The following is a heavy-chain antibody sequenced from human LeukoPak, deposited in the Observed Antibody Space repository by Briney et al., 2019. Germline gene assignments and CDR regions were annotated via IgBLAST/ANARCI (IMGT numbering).Heavy chain of an antibody. Sequence: GGSLRLSCAASGFTFSSYAMSWVRQAPGKGLEWVPAISGSGGSTYYADSVKGRFTISRDNSKNTLYLQMNSLRAEGTAVYYCAKRLTFGYYYGSGSYYNEFDYWGQGTLVTVCS. D-gene: IGHD3-10*01. J-gene: IGHJ4*02. CDR1: GFTFSSYA. V-gene: IGHV3-23*01. CDR2: ISGSGGST. CDR3: AKRLTFGYYYGSGSYYNEFDY.